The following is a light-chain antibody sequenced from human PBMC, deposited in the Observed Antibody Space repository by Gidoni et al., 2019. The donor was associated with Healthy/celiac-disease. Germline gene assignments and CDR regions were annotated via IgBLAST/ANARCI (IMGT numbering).Light chain of an antibody. CDR3: QAWDISIVV. Sequence: SYELTQPPSVYVSPGQTASITCSGDELGDKYACWYQQKPGQSPVLVIYQDSKRPSGIPERFSGSNSGNTATLTISGTQAMDEADYYCQAWDISIVVFGGGTKLTVL. V-gene: IGLV3-1*01. CDR1: ELGDKY. CDR2: QDS. J-gene: IGLJ2*01.